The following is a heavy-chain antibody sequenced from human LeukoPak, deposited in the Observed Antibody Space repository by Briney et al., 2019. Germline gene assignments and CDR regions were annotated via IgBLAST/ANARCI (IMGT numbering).Heavy chain of an antibody. CDR3: VRDFGSDIVVVPAATREYYYGMDV. CDR2: IWYDGSNK. D-gene: IGHD2-2*01. Sequence: GGSLRLSCTASGFTFSRYGMHWVRQAPGKGQEWVAVIWYDGSNKYYADSMKGRFTISRDNSKNTLYLQMNSLRAEDTAVYYCVRDFGSDIVVVPAATREYYYGMDVWGQGTTVTVSS. V-gene: IGHV3-33*01. J-gene: IGHJ6*02. CDR1: GFTFSRYG.